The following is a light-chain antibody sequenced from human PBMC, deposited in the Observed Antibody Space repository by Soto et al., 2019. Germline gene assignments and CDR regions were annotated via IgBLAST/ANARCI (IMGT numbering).Light chain of an antibody. Sequence: QSVLTQPPSASATPGQRVTISCSGSSSNIGTNTVNWYQELPGTAPKLLIYNNNDRPPGVPDRFSGSKSGTSASLAISGLQSEDEADYYCAAWDDGLNGVFFGGGTKVTVL. CDR2: NNN. V-gene: IGLV1-44*01. CDR1: SSNIGTNT. J-gene: IGLJ2*01. CDR3: AAWDDGLNGVF.